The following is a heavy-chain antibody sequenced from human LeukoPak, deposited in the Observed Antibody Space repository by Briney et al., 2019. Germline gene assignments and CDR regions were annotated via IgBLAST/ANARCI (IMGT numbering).Heavy chain of an antibody. D-gene: IGHD3-22*01. CDR2: IYYSGST. Sequence: SETLSLTCTVSGGSISSSSYYWGWIRQPPGKRLEWIGSIYYSGSTYYNPSLKSRVTISVDTSKNQFSLKLSSVTAADTAVYYCARQPSYDSSGYCDYWGQGTLVTVSS. V-gene: IGHV4-39*01. CDR3: ARQPSYDSSGYCDY. J-gene: IGHJ4*02. CDR1: GGSISSSSYY.